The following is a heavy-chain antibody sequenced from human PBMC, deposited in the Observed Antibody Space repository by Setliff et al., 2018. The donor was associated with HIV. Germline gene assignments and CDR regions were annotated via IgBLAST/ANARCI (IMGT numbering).Heavy chain of an antibody. CDR1: GGSISGSV. V-gene: IGHV4-59*12. CDR3: ARVGESGSYRHFDY. J-gene: IGHJ4*02. D-gene: IGHD1-26*01. CDR2: IYYMGRT. Sequence: PSETLSLTCTVSGGSISGSVWSWIRQPPGKGLEFVGYIYYMGRTTYNPSLKSRLTISVDKSKNQFSLKLSSVTAADTAVYYCARVGESGSYRHFDYWGQGSLVTVSS.